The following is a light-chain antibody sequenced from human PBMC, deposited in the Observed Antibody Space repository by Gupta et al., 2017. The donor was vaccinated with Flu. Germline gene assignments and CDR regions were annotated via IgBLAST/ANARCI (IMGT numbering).Light chain of an antibody. CDR1: QDISNY. J-gene: IGKJ2*02. Sequence: DIQMTQSPSSLSASVGDRVTITCRTSQDISNYLIWYQQKPGRAPKLLIFAASSWHRGVPSRFSGSGCGKNFSLTISSRQPEDFATYFCQQIDSNPMCSVGQGTKVDIK. CDR3: QQIDSNPMCS. CDR2: AAS. V-gene: IGKV1-39*01.